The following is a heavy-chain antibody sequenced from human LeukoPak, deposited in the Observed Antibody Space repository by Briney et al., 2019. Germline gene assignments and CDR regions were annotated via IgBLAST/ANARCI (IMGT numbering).Heavy chain of an antibody. CDR1: GYSISSGYY. CDR3: ARVAQKLERIAVAGTSEWRANWYFDL. CDR2: IYHSGST. Sequence: PSETLSLTCTVSGYSISSGYYWGWIRQPPGKGLEWIGSIYHSGSTYYNPSLKSRVTISVDTSKNQFSLKLSSVTAADTAVYYCARVAQKLERIAVAGTSEWRANWYFDLWGRGTLATVSS. V-gene: IGHV4-38-2*02. D-gene: IGHD6-19*01. J-gene: IGHJ2*01.